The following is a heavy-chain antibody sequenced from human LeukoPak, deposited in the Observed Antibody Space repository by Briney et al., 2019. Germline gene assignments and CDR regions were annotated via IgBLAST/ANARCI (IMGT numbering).Heavy chain of an antibody. V-gene: IGHV4-39*07. CDR1: GDSISTSRYS. CDR2: MYYTRST. D-gene: IGHD1-20*01. Sequence: PSETLSLTCTVSGDSISTSRYSWGWIRQPPGKGLEWIGSMYYTRSTHYNPSLESRVTISVDTSNNQFSLKLPSVTAADTAVYFCARGTLNWYAVNWGQGSLVTVSS. J-gene: IGHJ4*02. CDR3: ARGTLNWYAVN.